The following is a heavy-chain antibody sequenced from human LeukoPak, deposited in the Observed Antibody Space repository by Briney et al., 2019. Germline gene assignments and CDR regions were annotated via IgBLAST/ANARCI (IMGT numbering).Heavy chain of an antibody. D-gene: IGHD3-22*01. CDR3: ARAGYYDSSGYYSFDY. CDR2: IYTSGST. J-gene: IGHJ4*02. Sequence: SETLSLTCTVSGGSISSYYWSWLRQPAGKGLEWIGRIYTSGSTNYNPPLKSRVTMSVDTSKNQFSLKLSSVTAADTAVYYCARAGYYDSSGYYSFDYWGQGTLVTVSS. V-gene: IGHV4-4*07. CDR1: GGSISSYY.